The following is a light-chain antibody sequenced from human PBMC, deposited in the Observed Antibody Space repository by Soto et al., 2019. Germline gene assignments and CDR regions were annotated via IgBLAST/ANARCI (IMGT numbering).Light chain of an antibody. V-gene: IGKV1-33*01. J-gene: IGKJ3*01. CDR2: DAS. Sequence: DIQMTQSPSSLSASVGDRVTITCQASQDISNYLNWYQQKPGKAPKLLIYDASNLETGVPSRFSGSGSGTDFTFTISSLQPEDIATYYCQQYDNLPLITFCPGTKVDIK. CDR3: QQYDNLPLIT. CDR1: QDISNY.